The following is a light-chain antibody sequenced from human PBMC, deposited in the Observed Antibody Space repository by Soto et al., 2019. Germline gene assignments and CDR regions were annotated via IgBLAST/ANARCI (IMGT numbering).Light chain of an antibody. CDR2: EVS. Sequence: QSLLTQPPSASGSPGQSVTISCTGTSSDVGAYNYVSWYQQLPGKAPKLIIYEVSKRPSGVPDRFSGSKSGNTASLTVSGLQAEDEADYYCTSYAGTYSFFYVFGTGTKVNVL. V-gene: IGLV2-8*01. CDR3: TSYAGTYSFFYV. CDR1: SSDVGAYNY. J-gene: IGLJ1*01.